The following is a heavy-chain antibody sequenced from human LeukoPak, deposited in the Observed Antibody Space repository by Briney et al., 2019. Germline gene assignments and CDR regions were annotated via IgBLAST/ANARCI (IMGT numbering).Heavy chain of an antibody. Sequence: SGPTLVKPTQTLTLTCSFSGFSLSTSGMGVGWIRQPPGKALEWLALIYWSDEKSYSPSLNSRLTITKDTSKNQVVLMMTNMDPVDTATYYCGHQTWGSSVDYWGQGTLVTVSS. V-gene: IGHV2-5*01. J-gene: IGHJ4*02. D-gene: IGHD5/OR15-5a*01. CDR1: GFSLSTSGMG. CDR2: IYWSDEK. CDR3: GHQTWGSSVDY.